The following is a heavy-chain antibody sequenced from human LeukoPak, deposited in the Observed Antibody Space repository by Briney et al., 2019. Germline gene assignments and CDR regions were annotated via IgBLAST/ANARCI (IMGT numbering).Heavy chain of an antibody. J-gene: IGHJ6*03. CDR1: GYTFTSYD. V-gene: IGHV1-8*01. Sequence: ASVKVSCKASGYTFTSYDINWVRQATGQGLEWMGWMNPNSGNTGYAQKFQGRVTMTRTTSISTAYMELSSLRSEDTAVYYCARGGSGSSWYGFYYYYMDVWGKGTTVTVSS. CDR2: MNPNSGNT. D-gene: IGHD6-13*01. CDR3: ARGGSGSSWYGFYYYYMDV.